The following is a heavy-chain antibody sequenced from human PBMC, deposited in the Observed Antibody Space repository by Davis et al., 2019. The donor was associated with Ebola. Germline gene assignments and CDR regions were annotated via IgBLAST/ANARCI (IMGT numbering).Heavy chain of an antibody. CDR3: TRTPAAGL. J-gene: IGHJ4*02. CDR1: GFTFSSSA. V-gene: IGHV3-15*01. Sequence: GESLKISCAASGFTFSSSAMSWVRQAPGKGLEWVGRIKSKTDGGTADYAAPVKTRFTISRDDSKNTLYLQMNSLKSEDTAVYYCTRTPAAGLWGQGTLVTVSS. CDR2: IKSKTDGGTA. D-gene: IGHD6-13*01.